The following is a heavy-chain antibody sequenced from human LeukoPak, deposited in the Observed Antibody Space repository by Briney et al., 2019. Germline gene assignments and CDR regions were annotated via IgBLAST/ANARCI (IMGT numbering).Heavy chain of an antibody. CDR1: GYSFTSYW. J-gene: IGHJ5*02. Sequence: NLGESLKISCKGSGYSFTSYWISWVRQMPGKGLEWMGIIYPGDSDTRYSPSFQGQVTISADKSISTAYLQWSSLKASDTAMYYCARQLGTGTSPFDPWGQGTLVTVSS. CDR3: ARQLGTGTSPFDP. V-gene: IGHV5-51*01. D-gene: IGHD1-1*01. CDR2: IYPGDSDT.